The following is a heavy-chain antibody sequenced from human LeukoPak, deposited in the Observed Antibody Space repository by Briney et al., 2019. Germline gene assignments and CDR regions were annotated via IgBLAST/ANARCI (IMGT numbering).Heavy chain of an antibody. J-gene: IGHJ4*02. Sequence: SETLSLTCTVSGGSISSSSYYWGWIRQPPGKGLEWIGSIYYSGSTYYNLSLKSRVTISVDTSKNQFSLKLSSVTAADTAVYYCASRYCSSTSCYYFDYWGQGTLVTVSS. V-gene: IGHV4-39*01. CDR1: GGSISSSSYY. CDR3: ASRYCSSTSCYYFDY. D-gene: IGHD2-2*01. CDR2: IYYSGST.